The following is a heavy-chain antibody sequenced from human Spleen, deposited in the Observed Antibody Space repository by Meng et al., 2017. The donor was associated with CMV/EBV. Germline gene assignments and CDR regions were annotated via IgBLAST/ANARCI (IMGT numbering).Heavy chain of an antibody. CDR2: ISGGGDNT. D-gene: IGHD2-21*01. CDR3: ARDAGIAWPFDY. Sequence: GESLKISCAASGFTFDDYAMYWVRQAPGKGLDWVSTISGGGDNTHYADSVKGRFTISRDNSKDTLYLQMDSLRVEDTAVYYCARDAGIAWPFDYWGQGTPVTVSS. J-gene: IGHJ4*02. CDR1: GFTFDDYA. V-gene: IGHV3-23*01.